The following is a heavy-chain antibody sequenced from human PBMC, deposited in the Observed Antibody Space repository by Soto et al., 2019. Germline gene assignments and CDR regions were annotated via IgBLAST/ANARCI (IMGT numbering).Heavy chain of an antibody. V-gene: IGHV1-18*01. J-gene: IGHJ4*02. CDR1: GYTFTTYG. D-gene: IGHD2-21*02. CDR2: ISTNNGNT. CDR3: ARDHWVTVTSTSGFDY. Sequence: QVQLVQSGAEVKKPGASVKVSCKASGYTFTTYGLSWGRQAPGQGLEWMGWISTNNGNTVYAQNLQGRITMTTDTSTSTTYMELRSLRSDDTAVFYCARDHWVTVTSTSGFDYWGQGTLVTVSS.